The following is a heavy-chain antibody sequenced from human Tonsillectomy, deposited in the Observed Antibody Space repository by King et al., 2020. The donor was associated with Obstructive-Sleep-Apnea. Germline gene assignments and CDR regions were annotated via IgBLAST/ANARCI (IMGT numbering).Heavy chain of an antibody. Sequence: QLVQSGAEVKKPGESLKISCKVSGYDFSNYWIAWVRQMPGKGLEWMGTIYPGDSETTYSPSFQGHITISADKSVSTAYLPWSSLTASDTAMYFCAKKGLQPFFDYWGQGTLVTVSS. V-gene: IGHV5-51*01. D-gene: IGHD4-11*01. J-gene: IGHJ4*02. CDR3: AKKGLQPFFDY. CDR1: GYDFSNYW. CDR2: IYPGDSET.